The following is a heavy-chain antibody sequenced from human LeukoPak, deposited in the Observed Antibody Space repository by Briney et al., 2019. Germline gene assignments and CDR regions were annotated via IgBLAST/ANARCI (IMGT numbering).Heavy chain of an antibody. V-gene: IGHV4-59*01. CDR1: GGSISSYY. Sequence: SETLSLTCTVSGGSISSYYWSWIRQPPGKGLEWIGYIYYSGSTNYNPSLKSRVTTSVDTSKNQFSLKLSSVTAADTAVYYCARGGYYYGSGSYLDYWGQGTLVTVSS. D-gene: IGHD3-10*01. CDR3: ARGGYYYGSGSYLDY. CDR2: IYYSGST. J-gene: IGHJ4*02.